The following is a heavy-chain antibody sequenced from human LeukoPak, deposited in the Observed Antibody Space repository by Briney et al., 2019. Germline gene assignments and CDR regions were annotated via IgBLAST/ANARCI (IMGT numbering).Heavy chain of an antibody. Sequence: PSETLSLTCTVSGGSISSGGYYWSWIRQHPGKGLEWIGYIYYSGSTYYNPSLKSRVTISVDTSKNQFSLKLSSVTAADTAVYYCARGSAGSPLYSSSLRAQPFDYWGQGTLVTVSS. CDR3: ARGSAGSPLYSSSLRAQPFDY. J-gene: IGHJ4*02. CDR2: IYYSGST. CDR1: GGSISSGGYY. V-gene: IGHV4-31*03. D-gene: IGHD6-13*01.